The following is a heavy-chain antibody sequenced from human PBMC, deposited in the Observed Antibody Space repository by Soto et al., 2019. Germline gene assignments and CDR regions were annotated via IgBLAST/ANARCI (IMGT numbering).Heavy chain of an antibody. V-gene: IGHV4-31*03. CDR3: ARDPLIYCSSTSCSRLGGYYYYGMDV. Sequence: QVQLQESGPGLVKPSQTLSLTCTVSGGSISSGGYYWSWIRQHPGKGLEWIGYIYYSGSTYYNPSLKSRVTISVDTSKNQFSLKLSSVTVADTAVYYCARDPLIYCSSTSCSRLGGYYYYGMDVWGQGTTVTVSS. CDR2: IYYSGST. D-gene: IGHD2-2*01. CDR1: GGSISSGGYY. J-gene: IGHJ6*02.